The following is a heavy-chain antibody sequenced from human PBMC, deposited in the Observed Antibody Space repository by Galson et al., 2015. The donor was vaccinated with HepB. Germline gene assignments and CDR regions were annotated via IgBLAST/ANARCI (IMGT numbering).Heavy chain of an antibody. CDR1: GFTFSSYW. J-gene: IGHJ6*02. CDR3: ARDLDSTRIDYGDYVNYYYYYGMDV. CDR2: IKQDGSEK. V-gene: IGHV3-7*01. D-gene: IGHD4-17*01. Sequence: SLRLSCAASGFTFSSYWMSWVRQAPGKGLEWVANIKQDGSEKYYVDSVKGRFTISRDNAKSSLYLQMNSLRAEDTAVYYCARDLDSTRIDYGDYVNYYYYYGMDVWGQGTTVTVSS.